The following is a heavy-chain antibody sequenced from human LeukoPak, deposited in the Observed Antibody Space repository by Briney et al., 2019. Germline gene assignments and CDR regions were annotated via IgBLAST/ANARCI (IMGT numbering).Heavy chain of an antibody. J-gene: IGHJ4*02. D-gene: IGHD2-15*01. CDR1: GYTFTSYA. Sequence: GASVKVSCKASGYTFTSYAMHWVRQAPGQRLEWMGWINAGNGNTKYSQKFQGRVTITRDTSASTAYMELSSLRSEDTAVYYCARDQCSGGSCYEDYWGQGTLVTVSS. CDR2: INAGNGNT. V-gene: IGHV1-3*01. CDR3: ARDQCSGGSCYEDY.